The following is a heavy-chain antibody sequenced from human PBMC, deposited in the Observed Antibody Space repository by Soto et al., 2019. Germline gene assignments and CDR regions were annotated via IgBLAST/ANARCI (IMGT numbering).Heavy chain of an antibody. D-gene: IGHD2-2*02. Sequence: GGSLRLSCAASGFTFTRYSMNWVRQAPGKGLEWVSSISSRSDIYYADSVKGRFTISRDNAKNSVSLQMNSLRAEDTAVYYCAREYTAWPLAYGLDVWGQGTTVTVSS. V-gene: IGHV3-21*01. J-gene: IGHJ6*02. CDR3: AREYTAWPLAYGLDV. CDR1: GFTFTRYS. CDR2: ISSRSDI.